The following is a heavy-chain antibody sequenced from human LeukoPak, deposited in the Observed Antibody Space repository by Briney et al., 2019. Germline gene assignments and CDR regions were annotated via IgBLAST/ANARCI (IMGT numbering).Heavy chain of an antibody. J-gene: IGHJ4*02. Sequence: TSETLSLTCTVSGGSISSSGYYWGWIRQPPGKGLEWIGSIYYSGSTYYNPSLKSRVTISLDTSQNQFSLKLSSVTAADTAVYYCARQQSCSGGTCYFYFDSWGQGTLVTVSS. D-gene: IGHD2-15*01. V-gene: IGHV4-39*01. CDR3: ARQQSCSGGTCYFYFDS. CDR2: IYYSGST. CDR1: GGSISSSGYY.